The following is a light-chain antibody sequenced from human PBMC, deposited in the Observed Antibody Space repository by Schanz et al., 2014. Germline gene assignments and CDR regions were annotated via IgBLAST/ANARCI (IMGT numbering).Light chain of an antibody. J-gene: IGKJ1*01. CDR1: QSVSSSY. Sequence: EIVLTQSPGTLSLSPGERATLSCRASQSVSSSYLAWYQQKPGQAPRLLIFGASTRATGIPARFSGSGSGTELTLTISSLQPEDFATYYCQQTYTTPWTVGQGTKVEV. CDR3: QQTYTTPWT. V-gene: IGKV3-20*01. CDR2: GAS.